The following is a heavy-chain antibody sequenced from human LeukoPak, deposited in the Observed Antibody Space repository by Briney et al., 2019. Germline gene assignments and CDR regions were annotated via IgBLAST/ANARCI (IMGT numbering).Heavy chain of an antibody. Sequence: GGSLRLSCAASGFTFSSYAMSWVRQAPGKGLEWVSGISGSGGSTLYADSVKGRFTISRDNSKKTVYLQMNSLRAEDTAVCYCAKDRVAHFFYWYFDLWGRGTLVTVSS. J-gene: IGHJ2*01. CDR1: GFTFSSYA. CDR2: ISGSGGST. D-gene: IGHD5-12*01. CDR3: AKDRVAHFFYWYFDL. V-gene: IGHV3-23*01.